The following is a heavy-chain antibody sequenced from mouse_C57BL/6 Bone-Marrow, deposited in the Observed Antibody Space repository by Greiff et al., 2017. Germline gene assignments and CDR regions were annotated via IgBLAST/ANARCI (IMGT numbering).Heavy chain of an antibody. Sequence: VQLQQSGAELMKPGASVKLSCKATGYTFTGYWIEWVKQRPGHGLEWIGEILPGSGSTNYNEKFKGKATFTADPSSNTAYMQLSSLTTKYSAIYYCARRSIYYDYGDAMDYWGQGTSVTVSS. D-gene: IGHD2-4*01. J-gene: IGHJ4*01. CDR2: ILPGSGST. CDR3: ARRSIYYDYGDAMDY. V-gene: IGHV1-9*01. CDR1: GYTFTGYW.